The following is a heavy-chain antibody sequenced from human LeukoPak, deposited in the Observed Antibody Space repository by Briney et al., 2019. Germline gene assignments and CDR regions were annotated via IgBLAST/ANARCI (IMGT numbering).Heavy chain of an antibody. CDR1: GGSISSYY. V-gene: IGHV4-59*01. CDR2: IYYSGST. D-gene: IGHD2-15*01. Sequence: SETLSLTCTVSGGSISSYYWSWIRQPPGKVLEWIGYIYYSGSTNYNPSLKSRVTISVDTSKNQFSLKLNSVTAADTAVYYCARVDCSGGSCYAFDIWGQGTMVTVSS. J-gene: IGHJ3*02. CDR3: ARVDCSGGSCYAFDI.